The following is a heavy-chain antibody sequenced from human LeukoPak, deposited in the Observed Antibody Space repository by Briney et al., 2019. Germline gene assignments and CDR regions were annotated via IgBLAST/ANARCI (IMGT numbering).Heavy chain of an antibody. CDR3: ARVDVEMATIGPDLEYYYCGMDV. CDR1: GGTFSSYA. Sequence: SVKVSCKASGGTFSSYAIRWVRQAPGQGLEWMGRIMPILGIANYAQKFQGRVSTTEDKSTSTAHMELSSRRSEDTAVYYCARVDVEMATIGPDLEYYYCGMDVWGQGTTVTVSS. CDR2: IMPILGIA. V-gene: IGHV1-69*04. J-gene: IGHJ6*02. D-gene: IGHD5-12*01.